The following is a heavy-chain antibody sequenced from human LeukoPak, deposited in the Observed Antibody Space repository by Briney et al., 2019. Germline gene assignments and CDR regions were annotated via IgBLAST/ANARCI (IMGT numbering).Heavy chain of an antibody. Sequence: PGGSLRLSCAASGFTFTSYAMNWVRQAPGKGLEWVSTISGSGSSTYYVDSVKGRFTISRDNSKNTLYLQMNSLRAEDTAVYYCARGDGGSYPGLFDYWGQGTLVTVSS. CDR3: ARGDGGSYPGLFDY. V-gene: IGHV3-23*01. CDR1: GFTFTSYA. D-gene: IGHD1-26*01. J-gene: IGHJ4*02. CDR2: ISGSGSST.